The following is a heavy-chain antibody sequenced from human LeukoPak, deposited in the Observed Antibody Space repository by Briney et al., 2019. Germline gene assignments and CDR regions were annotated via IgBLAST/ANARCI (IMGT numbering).Heavy chain of an antibody. CDR2: ISGSGGST. J-gene: IGHJ4*02. CDR1: GFTFSSYG. D-gene: IGHD6-13*01. V-gene: IGHV3-23*01. CDR3: ANGGAAELFDY. Sequence: PGGSLRLSCAASGFTFSSYGMHWVRQAPGKGLEWVSAISGSGGSTYYADSVKGRFTISRDNSKNTLYLQMNSLRAEDTAVYYCANGGAAELFDYWGQGTLVTVSS.